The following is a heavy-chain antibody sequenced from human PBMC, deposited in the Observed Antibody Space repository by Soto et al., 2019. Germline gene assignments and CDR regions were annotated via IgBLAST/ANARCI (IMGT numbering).Heavy chain of an antibody. CDR3: AKASTYEYVWGSFRYYFNY. D-gene: IGHD3-16*02. V-gene: IGHV3-23*01. CDR1: GLPFSTYA. CDR2: ISGSGDRT. J-gene: IGHJ4*02. Sequence: GGSLRLSCEASGLPFSTYAMSWVRQAPGKGLEWVSGISGSGDRTHYIDSVKGRFTISRDNFKNTLYLQMNSLRAEDTAVYYCAKASTYEYVWGSFRYYFNYWGQGTLVTVSS.